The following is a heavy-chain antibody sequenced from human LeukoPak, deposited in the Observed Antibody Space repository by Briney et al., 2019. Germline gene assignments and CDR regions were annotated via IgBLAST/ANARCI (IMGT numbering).Heavy chain of an antibody. J-gene: IGHJ4*02. V-gene: IGHV3-30*03. CDR1: GFTFSSYG. CDR3: ARFTVTHGWDY. CDR2: ISYDGSNK. D-gene: IGHD4-17*01. Sequence: PGGSLRLSCAASGFTFSSYGMHWVRQAPGKGLEWVAVISYDGSNKYYADSVKGRFTISRDNSKNTLYLQMNSLRAEDTAVYYCARFTVTHGWDYWGQGTLVTVSS.